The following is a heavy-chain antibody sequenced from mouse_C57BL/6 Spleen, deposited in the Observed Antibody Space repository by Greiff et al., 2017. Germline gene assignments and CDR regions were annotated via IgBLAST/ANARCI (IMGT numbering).Heavy chain of an antibody. D-gene: IGHD2-3*01. CDR2: IWRGGST. V-gene: IGHV2-5*01. Sequence: QVQLKESGPGLVQPSQSLSITCTVSGFSLTSYGVHWVRQSPGKGLEWLGVIWRGGSTDYNAAFMSRLSITKDNSKSQVFFKMNSLQADDTAIYYCAKIDGYSGYAMDYWGQGTSVTVSS. CDR3: AKIDGYSGYAMDY. CDR1: GFSLTSYG. J-gene: IGHJ4*01.